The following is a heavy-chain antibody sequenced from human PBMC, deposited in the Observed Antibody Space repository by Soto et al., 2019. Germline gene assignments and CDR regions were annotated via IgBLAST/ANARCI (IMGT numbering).Heavy chain of an antibody. CDR1: GFTFNNYA. D-gene: IGHD4-17*01. CDR3: ARDRGSTVIPTYYFDC. CDR2: ISYDESNK. Sequence: QVQLVESGGGVVQPGRSLRLSCAASGFTFNNYAMYWVRQAPGKGLEWVAVISYDESNKYYADSVKGQFTISRDNSKNTLYLQMNSLRAEDTAVYYCARDRGSTVIPTYYFDCWGQGTLVTVSS. V-gene: IGHV3-30-3*01. J-gene: IGHJ4*02.